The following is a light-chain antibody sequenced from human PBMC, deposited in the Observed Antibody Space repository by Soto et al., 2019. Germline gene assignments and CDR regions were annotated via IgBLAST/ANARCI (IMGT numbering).Light chain of an antibody. J-gene: IGKJ2*01. CDR2: GAS. CDR3: QQSYSTPLYT. Sequence: QLTQSPSSLSASVGDRVTITCRASQGISSNLAWYQQKPGRAPKLLIFGASSLQSGVPSRFSGSGSGTDFTLTISSLQPEDFATYYCQQSYSTPLYTFGQGTKVDIK. V-gene: IGKV1-39*01. CDR1: QGISSN.